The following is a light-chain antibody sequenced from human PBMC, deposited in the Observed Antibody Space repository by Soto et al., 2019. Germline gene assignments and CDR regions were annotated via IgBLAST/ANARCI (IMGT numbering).Light chain of an antibody. CDR1: QSISSW. J-gene: IGKJ1*01. Sequence: DIQMTQSPSTLSASVGDRVTITCRASQSISSWLAWYQQKPGKAPKLLIYKASSLESGVPSRFSGSGSGTEFTLTISSLQPDDFAPYYCQQYNRYWTFGQGTTVEIK. CDR3: QQYNRYWT. V-gene: IGKV1-5*03. CDR2: KAS.